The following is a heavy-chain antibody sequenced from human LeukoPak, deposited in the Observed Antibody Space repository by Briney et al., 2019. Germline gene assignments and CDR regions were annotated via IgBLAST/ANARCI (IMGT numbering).Heavy chain of an antibody. CDR3: ARDTYGDLHAFDI. J-gene: IGHJ3*02. Sequence: ASVKVSCKASGYTFTSYYMHWVRQAPGQGLEWMGIINPSGGSTSYAQKLQGRVTMTTDTSTSTAYMELRSLRSDDTAVYYCARDTYGDLHAFDIWGQGTMVTVSS. V-gene: IGHV1-46*01. CDR2: INPSGGST. CDR1: GYTFTSYY. D-gene: IGHD4-17*01.